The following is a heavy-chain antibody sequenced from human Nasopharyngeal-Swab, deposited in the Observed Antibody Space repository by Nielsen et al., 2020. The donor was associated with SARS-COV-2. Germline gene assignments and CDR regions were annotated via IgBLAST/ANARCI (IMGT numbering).Heavy chain of an antibody. D-gene: IGHD1-7*01. CDR2: ISYDGPNK. V-gene: IGHV3-30-3*01. Sequence: GGSLRLSCAASGFTFSTYAMNWVRKAPGKGLEWVAVISYDGPNKYYADSVKGRFTVSRDNSKNTLYLQMNSLRAEDTAVYYCARPRRELRVYYGMDVWGQGTTVTVSS. CDR1: GFTFSTYA. CDR3: ARPRRELRVYYGMDV. J-gene: IGHJ6*02.